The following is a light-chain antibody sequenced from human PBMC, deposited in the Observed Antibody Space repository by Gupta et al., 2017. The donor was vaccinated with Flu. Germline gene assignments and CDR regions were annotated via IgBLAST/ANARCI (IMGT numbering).Light chain of an antibody. J-gene: IGLJ1*01. CDR1: RSNFVAGYD. V-gene: IGLV1-40*01. Sequence: IPSTCTRSNFVAGYDAPCYRQQVPGTAPKLLFYGSTNRPPVGPFRFSGSNSGTSASLSINGLQPEEEAVYYCLSYDSRRTVQYLFGSGTKVTVL. CDR2: GST. CDR3: LSYDSRRTVQYL.